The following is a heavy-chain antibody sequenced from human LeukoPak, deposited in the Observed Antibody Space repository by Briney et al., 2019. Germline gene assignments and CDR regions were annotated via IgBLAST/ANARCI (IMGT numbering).Heavy chain of an antibody. V-gene: IGHV1-8*01. CDR2: MNPKSGNA. CDR1: GYTLISHD. J-gene: IGHJ4*02. CDR3: ATSYDILTGYSY. Sequence: ASVKVSCKASGYTLISHDINWVRQSPGQGLEWVGWMNPKSGNAGSAQKFQGRVTMTRNTSISTAYMELSSLRSEDTAVYYCATSYDILTGYSYWGQGTLVTVSS. D-gene: IGHD3-9*01.